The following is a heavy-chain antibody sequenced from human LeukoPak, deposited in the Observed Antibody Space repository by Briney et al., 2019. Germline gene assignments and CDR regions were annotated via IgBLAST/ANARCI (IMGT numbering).Heavy chain of an antibody. J-gene: IGHJ3*02. CDR1: GFTFSSYS. Sequence: GGSLRLSCAASGFTFSSYSMNWVRQAPGKGLEWVSYISSSSSTIYYADSVKGRFTISRDNSKNTLYLQMNSLRAEDTAVYYCAKVRSLAELLDAFDIWGQGTMVTVSS. D-gene: IGHD1-26*01. CDR3: AKVRSLAELLDAFDI. V-gene: IGHV3-48*01. CDR2: ISSSSSTI.